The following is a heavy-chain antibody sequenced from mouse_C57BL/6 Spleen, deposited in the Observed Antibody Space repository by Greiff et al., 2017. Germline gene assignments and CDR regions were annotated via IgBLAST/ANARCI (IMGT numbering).Heavy chain of an antibody. D-gene: IGHD4-1*01. V-gene: IGHV1-39*01. CDR2: INPNYGTT. J-gene: IGHJ1*03. CDR1: GYSFTDHN. Sequence: EVKLQESGPELVKPGASVKISCKASGYSFTDHNMNWVKQSNGKSLEWIGVINPNYGTTSYNQKFKGKATLTVDQSSSTAYMQLNSLTSEDSAVYYCLTGTGYFDVWGTGTTVTVSS. CDR3: LTGTGYFDV.